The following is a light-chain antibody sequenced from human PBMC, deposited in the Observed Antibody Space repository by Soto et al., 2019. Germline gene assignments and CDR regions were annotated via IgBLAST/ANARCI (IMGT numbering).Light chain of an antibody. CDR1: QSVRSN. V-gene: IGKV3-15*01. Sequence: EKVMAQSPATLSVSPGERATLSCRASQSVRSNLAWYQQKPGQPPRLLIYDASTRATGIPSRFSGSGSGTEFTLTISSLKSEDFAVYYCQQYNNWPPAVGQGTKVDIK. J-gene: IGKJ1*01. CDR2: DAS. CDR3: QQYNNWPPA.